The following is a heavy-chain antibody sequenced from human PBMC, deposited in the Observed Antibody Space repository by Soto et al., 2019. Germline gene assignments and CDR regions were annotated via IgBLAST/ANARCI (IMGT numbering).Heavy chain of an antibody. Sequence: QVQLVQSGAEVKKPGASVKVSCKASGYTFTGYYMHWVRQAPGQGLEWMGWINPNSGGTNYAQKFQGWVTMTRDTSISTAYMELSCLRSDDTAVYYCARGSTTGLLRGAFDIWGQGTMVTVSS. D-gene: IGHD1-26*01. CDR3: ARGSTTGLLRGAFDI. V-gene: IGHV1-2*04. CDR2: INPNSGGT. J-gene: IGHJ3*02. CDR1: GYTFTGYY.